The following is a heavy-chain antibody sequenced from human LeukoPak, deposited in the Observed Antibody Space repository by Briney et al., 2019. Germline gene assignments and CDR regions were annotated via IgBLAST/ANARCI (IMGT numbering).Heavy chain of an antibody. V-gene: IGHV1-2*02. D-gene: IGHD5-18*01. CDR2: IKPDSGAT. Sequence: ASVKVSCKASGYTFTGHYIHWVRQAPGQGLEWMGWIKPDSGATNYAQKFQGRVTMTRDTSISTAHMELNRLTTDDTAVYYCARPEYRYGYILDYWGQGTLVTVSS. J-gene: IGHJ4*02. CDR3: ARPEYRYGYILDY. CDR1: GYTFTGHY.